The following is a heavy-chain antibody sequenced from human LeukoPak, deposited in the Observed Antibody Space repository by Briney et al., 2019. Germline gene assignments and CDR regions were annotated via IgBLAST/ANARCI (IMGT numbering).Heavy chain of an antibody. Sequence: GGSLRLSCTASGFTFGDYAMSWFRQAPGKGLEWVGFIRSKAYGGTTEYAASVKGRFTISRDDSKSIAYLQMNSLKTEDTAVYYCTREIYDILTGYRISDWGQGTLVTVSS. J-gene: IGHJ4*02. CDR1: GFTFGDYA. CDR3: TREIYDILTGYRISD. V-gene: IGHV3-49*03. CDR2: IRSKAYGGTT. D-gene: IGHD3-9*01.